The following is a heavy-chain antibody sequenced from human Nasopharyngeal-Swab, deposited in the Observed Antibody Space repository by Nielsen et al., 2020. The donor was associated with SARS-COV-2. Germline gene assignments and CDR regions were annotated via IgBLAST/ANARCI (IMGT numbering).Heavy chain of an antibody. Sequence: SETLSLTCAVYGGSFSGYYWSWIRQPPGKGLEWIGEINHSRSTNYNPSLKSRVTISVDTSKNQFSLKLSSVPAADTAVYYCARGRLTSRTLGWFDPWGQGTLVTVSS. CDR1: GGSFSGYY. CDR3: ARGRLTSRTLGWFDP. J-gene: IGHJ5*02. V-gene: IGHV4-34*01. D-gene: IGHD2-2*01. CDR2: INHSRST.